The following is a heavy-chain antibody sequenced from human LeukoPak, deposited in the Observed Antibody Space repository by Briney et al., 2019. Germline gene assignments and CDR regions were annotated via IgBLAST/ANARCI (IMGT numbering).Heavy chain of an antibody. CDR3: ARYPTVTTLPPS. Sequence: SETLSLTCTVSGASISSYFYTWIRQPPGKGLEWIGYIYYSGSTKYNPSLKSRVTISLDTPKNQFSLNLTSATAADTAVYYCARYPTVTTLPPSWGQGTLVTVSS. J-gene: IGHJ5*02. CDR2: IYYSGST. V-gene: IGHV4-59*01. D-gene: IGHD4-17*01. CDR1: GASISSYF.